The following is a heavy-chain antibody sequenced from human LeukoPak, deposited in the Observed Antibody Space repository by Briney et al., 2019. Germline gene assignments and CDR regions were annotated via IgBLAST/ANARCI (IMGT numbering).Heavy chain of an antibody. D-gene: IGHD3-10*01. CDR1: GYTFTGYY. CDR2: INPNSGGT. J-gene: IGHJ4*02. Sequence: ASVKVSCKASGYTFTGYYMHLVRQTPGQRLEWMGWINPNSGGTNYAQKFQGRVTMTRDTSISTAYMELSRLRSDDTAVYYCARDLQYGSGSFDFDYWGQGTLVTVSS. CDR3: ARDLQYGSGSFDFDY. V-gene: IGHV1-2*02.